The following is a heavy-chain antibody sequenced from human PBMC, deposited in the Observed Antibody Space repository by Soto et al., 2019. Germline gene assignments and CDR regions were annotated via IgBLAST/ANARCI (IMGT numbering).Heavy chain of an antibody. Sequence: PGGSLRLSCAASGFTFSSYGMHWVRQAPGKGLEWVAVISYDGSNKYYADSVKGRFTISRDNSKNTLYLHMNSLRAEDTAVYFCAKGALSGYSRYSFYYFDYWGQGTLVTVS. CDR3: AKGALSGYSRYSFYYFDY. CDR2: ISYDGSNK. D-gene: IGHD5-12*01. V-gene: IGHV3-30*18. CDR1: GFTFSSYG. J-gene: IGHJ4*02.